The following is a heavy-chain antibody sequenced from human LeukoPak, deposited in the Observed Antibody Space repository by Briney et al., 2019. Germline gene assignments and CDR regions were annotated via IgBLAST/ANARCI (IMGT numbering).Heavy chain of an antibody. Sequence: GGSLRLSCVVPGISLSNYAMTWVRQAPGKGLEWVSYISERGGSTTYADSVKGRFTISRDTSLNTLYLQMNNLRAEDTAVYFCAKRGVVIRGILVIGYHQEAYHYDFWGQGVLVTVSS. D-gene: IGHD3-10*01. CDR1: GISLSNYA. V-gene: IGHV3-23*01. CDR3: AKRGVVIRGILVIGYHQEAYHYDF. CDR2: ISERGGST. J-gene: IGHJ4*02.